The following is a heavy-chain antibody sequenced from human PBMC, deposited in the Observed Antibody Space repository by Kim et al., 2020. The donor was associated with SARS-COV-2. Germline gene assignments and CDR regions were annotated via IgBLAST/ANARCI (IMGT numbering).Heavy chain of an antibody. CDR3: ARGARNYGPEEY. Sequence: GGSLRLSCQASGFTFSDYYMSWIRQAPGKGLERVSYISASSQFTNYADSVKGRFTISRDNAQNSLYLQMSSLRAEDTAVYFCARGARNYGPEEYWGQGSLVTVSS. CDR1: GFTFSDYY. J-gene: IGHJ4*02. CDR2: ISASSQFT. D-gene: IGHD3-16*01. V-gene: IGHV3-11*03.